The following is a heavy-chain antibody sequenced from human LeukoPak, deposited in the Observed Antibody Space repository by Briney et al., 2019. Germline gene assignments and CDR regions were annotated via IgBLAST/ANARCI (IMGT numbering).Heavy chain of an antibody. CDR2: ISGRGGDT. D-gene: IGHD6-13*01. CDR1: GVTFSSYA. CDR3: AKMARYSSSWADC. Sequence: PGGSLRLSCAASGVTFSSYAMNWGGQAPGKGVEWVSGISGRGGDTYYADSVKGGFTVSSHNSNNTLYLQMNSLRAEDTAVYYCAKMARYSSSWADCWGQGTLVTVSS. V-gene: IGHV3-23*01. J-gene: IGHJ4*02.